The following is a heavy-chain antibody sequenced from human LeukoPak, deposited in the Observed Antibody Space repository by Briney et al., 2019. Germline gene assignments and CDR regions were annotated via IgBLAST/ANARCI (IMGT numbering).Heavy chain of an antibody. D-gene: IGHD5-18*01. CDR1: GYTFTSYG. CDR3: ARVGPGVDTAMVGFDG. V-gene: IGHV1-18*01. CDR2: ISYYNGNT. J-gene: IGHJ4*02. Sequence: ASVKVSCKASGYTFTSYGMSWVRQPPGQGLEWMGWISYYNGNTNYPQKLQGRVTMTTDTSTSTAYMELRRLRSDDTGVYYCARVGPGVDTAMVGFDGGGQGTLVTVPS.